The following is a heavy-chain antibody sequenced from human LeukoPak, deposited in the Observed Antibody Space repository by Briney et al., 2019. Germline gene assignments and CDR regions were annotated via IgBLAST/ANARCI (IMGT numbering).Heavy chain of an antibody. CDR2: IIPIFGTA. V-gene: IGHV1-69*05. CDR3: ARALRNCSSTSCYTNAFDI. CDR1: GGTFSSYA. D-gene: IGHD2-2*02. Sequence: SVKVSCKASGGTFSSYAISWVRQAPGQGLEWMGGIIPIFGTANYAQKFQGRVTITTDESTSTAYMELSSLRSEDTAVYYCARALRNCSSTSCYTNAFDIWGQGTMVTVSS. J-gene: IGHJ3*02.